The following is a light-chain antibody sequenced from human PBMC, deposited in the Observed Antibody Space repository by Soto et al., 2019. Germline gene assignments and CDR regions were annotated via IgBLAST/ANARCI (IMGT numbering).Light chain of an antibody. J-gene: IGKJ1*01. CDR2: WGF. CDR1: QRALYSSKNKNY. CDR3: HQYYGSPPRT. V-gene: IGKV4-1*01. Sequence: DIVMTQSQDSLAVSLGGRATINCKSSQRALYSSKNKNYLAWYQQKPGQSPKLLISWGFIRESGVPDRFSGSGSGTDVTLTISSLQAEDVAVYYCHQYYGSPPRTFGQGTKVEIK.